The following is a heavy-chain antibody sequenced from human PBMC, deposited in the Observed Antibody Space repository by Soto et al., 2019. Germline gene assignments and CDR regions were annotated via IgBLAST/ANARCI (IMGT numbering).Heavy chain of an antibody. CDR1: GGSISSSSYY. V-gene: IGHV4-39*01. CDR3: ARSNGITIFGVVPYFDY. D-gene: IGHD3-3*01. CDR2: IYYSGST. J-gene: IGHJ4*02. Sequence: PSETLSLTCTVSGGSISSSSYYWGWIRQPPGKGLEWIGSIYYSGSTYYNPSLKSRVTISVDTSKNQFSLKLSSVTAADTAVYYCARSNGITIFGVVPYFDYWSQGTLVTVSS.